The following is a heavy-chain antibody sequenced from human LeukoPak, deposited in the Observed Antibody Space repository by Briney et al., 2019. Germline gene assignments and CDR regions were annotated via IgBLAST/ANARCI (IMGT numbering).Heavy chain of an antibody. Sequence: PGRSLRLSCAASGFTFNDYAMHWVRQAPGKGLEWVSGISWDSGSIAYADSVKGRFTISRDNAKNSLYLQLNSLRTEDMALYYCAKDNGVGGQLRFLAVWGQGTMVTVSS. CDR2: ISWDSGSI. CDR3: AKDNGVGGQLRFLAV. CDR1: GFTFNDYA. V-gene: IGHV3-9*03. J-gene: IGHJ3*01. D-gene: IGHD3-3*01.